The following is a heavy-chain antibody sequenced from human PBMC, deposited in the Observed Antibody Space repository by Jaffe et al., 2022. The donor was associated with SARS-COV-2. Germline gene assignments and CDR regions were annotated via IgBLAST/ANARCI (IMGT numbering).Heavy chain of an antibody. J-gene: IGHJ6*03. Sequence: QVQLVESGGGLVKPGGSLRLSCAASGFTFSDYYMSWIRQAPGKGLEWVSYISSSGSTIYYADSVKGRFTISRDNAKNSLYLQMNSLRAEDTAVYYCATHYYDSSGYFGYYYYYYMDVWGKGTTVTVSS. CDR3: ATHYYDSSGYFGYYYYYYMDV. D-gene: IGHD3-22*01. V-gene: IGHV3-11*01. CDR1: GFTFSDYY. CDR2: ISSSGSTI.